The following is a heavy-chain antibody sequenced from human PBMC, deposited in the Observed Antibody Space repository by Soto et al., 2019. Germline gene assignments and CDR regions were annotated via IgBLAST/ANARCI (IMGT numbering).Heavy chain of an antibody. V-gene: IGHV3-30-3*01. CDR1: GFTYSTYT. Sequence: QVQLVESGGGVVQPGRSLRLSCAASGFTYSTYTMHWVRQAPGKGLEWVAVISYDGNNKFYADSVKGRFTISRDSTKQTLYRQMNSLRHADTAWYDCARDGVSSTSDTWKDGTYFYYWGQGALVTVYS. CDR2: ISYDGNNK. CDR3: ARDGVSSTSDTWKDGTYFYY. D-gene: IGHD1-20*01. J-gene: IGHJ4*02.